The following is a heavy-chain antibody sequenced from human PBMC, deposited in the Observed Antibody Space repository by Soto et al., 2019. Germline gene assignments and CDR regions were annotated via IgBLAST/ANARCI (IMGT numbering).Heavy chain of an antibody. Sequence: SETLSLTCTVSGGSISDFYWSWIRQPPGKGLEWIGYIYYSGSTNYNPSLKSRVTISVDTSRNQFSLNLRSMSPADTAVYYCARVGGLAARTFDYWGPGTLVTVSS. CDR1: GGSISDFY. V-gene: IGHV4-59*01. D-gene: IGHD6-6*01. J-gene: IGHJ4*02. CDR2: IYYSGST. CDR3: ARVGGLAARTFDY.